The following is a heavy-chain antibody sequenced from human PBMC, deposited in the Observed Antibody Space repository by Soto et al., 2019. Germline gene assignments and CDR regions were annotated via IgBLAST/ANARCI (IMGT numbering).Heavy chain of an antibody. CDR1: GGSISDHA. J-gene: IGHJ4*02. D-gene: IGHD5-12*01. V-gene: IGHV4-4*07. Sequence: SETLSLTCTVSGGSISDHAWIWVRQPAGRGLEWIGHIYPSGSTSYNPSLRSRVTMSLDTSNNQIFLNLASVTAADTAVFYCVRGRSYSVYDFWGPGTLVTVS. CDR3: VRGRSYSVYDF. CDR2: IYPSGST.